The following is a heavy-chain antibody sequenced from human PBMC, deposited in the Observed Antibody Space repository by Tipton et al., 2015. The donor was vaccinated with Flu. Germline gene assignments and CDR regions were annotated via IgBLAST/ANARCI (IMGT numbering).Heavy chain of an antibody. CDR3: AAGWSDYVSGAFDI. V-gene: IGHV4-59*01. Sequence: GLVKPSETLSLTCTVSGGSISSYYWSWIRQPPGKGLEWIGYIYYSGSTNYNPSLKSRVTISVDTSKNQFSLKLSSVTAADTAVYYCAAGWSDYVSGAFDIWGQGTMVTVSS. CDR2: IYYSGST. D-gene: IGHD3-16*01. J-gene: IGHJ3*02. CDR1: GGSISSYY.